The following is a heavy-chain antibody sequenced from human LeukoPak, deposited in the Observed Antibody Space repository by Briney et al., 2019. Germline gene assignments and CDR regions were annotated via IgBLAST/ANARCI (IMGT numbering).Heavy chain of an antibody. CDR3: ARGRIAARKFDY. Sequence: SETLSLTCAVYGGSFSGYYWSWIRQPPGKGLEWIGEINHSGSTNYNPSLKSRDTISVDTSKNQFSLKLSSVTAADTAVYYCARGRIAARKFDYWGQGTLVTVSS. CDR2: INHSGST. CDR1: GGSFSGYY. D-gene: IGHD6-6*01. V-gene: IGHV4-34*01. J-gene: IGHJ4*02.